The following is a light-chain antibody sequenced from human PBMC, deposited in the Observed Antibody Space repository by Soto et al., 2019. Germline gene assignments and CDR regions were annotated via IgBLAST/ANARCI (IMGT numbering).Light chain of an antibody. CDR1: QSVSSTY. Sequence: EIVLTQSPGTLSLSPVERATLSCRASQSVSSTYLVWYQQKPGQAPRLLIYAASSRATGIPDRFSGSGSGTDFTLTISRLEPEDFAVYYCQQYGRSPWTFGQGTKVDIK. CDR3: QQYGRSPWT. CDR2: AAS. J-gene: IGKJ1*01. V-gene: IGKV3-20*01.